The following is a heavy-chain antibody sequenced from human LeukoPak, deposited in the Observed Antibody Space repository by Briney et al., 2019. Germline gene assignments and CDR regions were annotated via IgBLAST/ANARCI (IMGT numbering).Heavy chain of an antibody. CDR1: GGSIGWDY. D-gene: IGHD3-22*01. V-gene: IGHV4-4*07. J-gene: IGHJ4*02. Sequence: KPSETLSLTCTVSGGSIGWDYWSWIRQSAGKGLEWIGRIYKSGSTNYNPSFRSRVTMSVDTSKNQFPLNVTSVTAADTAVYYCAREEYFQDSNGYSYYFHSWGQGSLVTVSS. CDR2: IYKSGST. CDR3: AREEYFQDSNGYSYYFHS.